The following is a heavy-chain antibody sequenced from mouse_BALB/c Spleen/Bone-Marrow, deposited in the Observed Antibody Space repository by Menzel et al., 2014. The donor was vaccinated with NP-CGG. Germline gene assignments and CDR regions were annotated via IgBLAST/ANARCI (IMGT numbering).Heavy chain of an antibody. CDR1: GFSLSGFA. CDR2: IWGDGST. J-gene: IGHJ4*01. D-gene: IGHD2-10*02. V-gene: IGHV2-6-7*01. CDR3: ARDQEYRYFYYAMDY. Sequence: VKLMESGPGLVAPSQSLSITCTVSGFSLSGFAVNWVRQPPGKGLEWLGMIWGDGSTDYNSTLKPRLNISKDNSKSQVFLKMSSLQTDDTAKYYCARDQEYRYFYYAMDYWGQGTPVTVSS.